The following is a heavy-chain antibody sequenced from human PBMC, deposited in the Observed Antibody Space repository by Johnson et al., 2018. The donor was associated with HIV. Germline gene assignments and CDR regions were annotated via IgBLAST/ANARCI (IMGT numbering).Heavy chain of an antibody. CDR2: IKSKTDGGTT. J-gene: IGHJ3*02. CDR1: GFTFSNAW. D-gene: IGHD7-27*01. V-gene: IGHV3-15*01. CDR3: TTAPSNWGNAFDI. Sequence: VQLVESGGGVVQPGGSLRLSCVASGFTFSNAWMSWVRQAPGKGLEWVGRIKSKTDGGTTDYAAPVKGRFTISRDDSKNTLYLQMNSLKTEDTAVYYCTTAPSNWGNAFDIWGQGTMVTVSS.